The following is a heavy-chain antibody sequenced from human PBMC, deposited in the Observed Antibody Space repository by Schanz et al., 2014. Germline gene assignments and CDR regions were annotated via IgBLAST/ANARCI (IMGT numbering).Heavy chain of an antibody. CDR2: IKNTFNSYTT. D-gene: IGHD1-7*01. V-gene: IGHV3-72*01. CDR3: AKELRPGTERPRGNLDY. Sequence: EVQLVESGGGLVQPGGSLRLSCAASGYTFSDHFMDWVRQAPGKGLEWVARIKNTFNSYTTEYAASVKGRFSISRDDSKSSLYLQMNSLKTEDTAVYYCAKELRPGTERPRGNLDYWGQGTLVTVSS. CDR1: GYTFSDHF. J-gene: IGHJ4*02.